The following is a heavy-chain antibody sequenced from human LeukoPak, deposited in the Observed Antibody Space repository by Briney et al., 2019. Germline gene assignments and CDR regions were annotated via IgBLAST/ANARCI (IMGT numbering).Heavy chain of an antibody. CDR2: IRYDGNRN. J-gene: IGHJ6*03. Sequence: GGSLRLSCVASGFTFRTYGMHWVRQAPGKGLEWVAFIRYDGNRNYYADSVKGRFTISRDNSKNTLFLQMNDLRAEDTAVYYCAKIGVATIGDYYYYTDVWGKGTTVSVSS. CDR3: AKIGVATIGDYYYYTDV. V-gene: IGHV3-30*02. CDR1: GFTFRTYG. D-gene: IGHD5-12*01.